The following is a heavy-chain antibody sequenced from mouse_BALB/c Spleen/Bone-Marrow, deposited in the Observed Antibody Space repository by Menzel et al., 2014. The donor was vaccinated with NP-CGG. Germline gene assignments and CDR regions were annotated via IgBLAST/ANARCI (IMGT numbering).Heavy chain of an antibody. CDR2: INRNGGDT. CDR1: GFTFSNYG. Sequence: EVKLEESGGGLVQPGGSLKLSCEASGFTFSNYGMSWVRQTPDRRLEYVANINRNGGDTYYPDNVKGRSTISIDNAKNTLNLKMSSLKSEDTAMYYCSRGVDGDTWFAYWGQGTLVTVSA. D-gene: IGHD2-13*01. CDR3: SRGVDGDTWFAY. J-gene: IGHJ3*01. V-gene: IGHV5-6-3*01.